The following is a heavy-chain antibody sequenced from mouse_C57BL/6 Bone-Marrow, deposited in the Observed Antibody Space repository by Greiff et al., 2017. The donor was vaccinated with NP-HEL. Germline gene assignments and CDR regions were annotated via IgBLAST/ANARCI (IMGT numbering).Heavy chain of an antibody. Sequence: EVQLQQSGAELVRPGASVKLSCTASGFNIKDDYMHWVKQRPEQGLEWIGWIDPENGDTEYASKFQGKATITADTSSNTAYLQLSSLTSEDTAVYYCTSDSSGYFWFAYWGQGTLVTVSA. CDR3: TSDSSGYFWFAY. D-gene: IGHD3-2*02. J-gene: IGHJ3*01. CDR2: IDPENGDT. CDR1: GFNIKDDY. V-gene: IGHV14-4*01.